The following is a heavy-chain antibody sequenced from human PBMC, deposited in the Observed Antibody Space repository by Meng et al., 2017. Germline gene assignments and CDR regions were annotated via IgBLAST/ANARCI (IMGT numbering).Heavy chain of an antibody. J-gene: IGHJ4*02. CDR2: INPNSGGT. CDR1: GYTFTGYY. D-gene: IGHD3-10*01. Sequence: QLLLVQYGAEVQKPGSSVKVSGKASGYTFTGYYMHWVRQAPGQGLEWMGRINPNSGGTNYAQKFQGRITMTRDTSISTAYMELSRLRSDDTAVYYCARHWFGESEISWGQGTLVTVSS. V-gene: IGHV1-2*02. CDR3: ARHWFGESEIS.